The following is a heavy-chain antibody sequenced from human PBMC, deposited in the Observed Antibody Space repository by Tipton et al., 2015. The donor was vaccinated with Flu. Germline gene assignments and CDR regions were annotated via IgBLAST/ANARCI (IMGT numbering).Heavy chain of an antibody. D-gene: IGHD3-22*01. CDR3: AREFYESARHYYYGMDV. CDR2: IYSGGTT. CDR1: GFTVSTNF. Sequence: AVSGFTVSTNFMSWVRQAPGKGLAWVSIIYSGGTTYYADSVKGRLTISSDNSKNTLFLQMDSLRAADTAVYYCAREFYESARHYYYGMDVWGQGTTVTVSS. J-gene: IGHJ6*02. V-gene: IGHV3-53*01.